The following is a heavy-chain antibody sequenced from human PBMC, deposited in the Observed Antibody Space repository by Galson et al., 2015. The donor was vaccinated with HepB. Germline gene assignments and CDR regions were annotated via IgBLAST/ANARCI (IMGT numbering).Heavy chain of an antibody. CDR3: ARGGSNYGDLPYYYYYGMDV. Sequence: LRLSCAASGFTFSSYGMHWVRQAPGKGLEWVAVIWYDGSNKYYADSVKGRFTISRDNSKNTLYLQMNSLRAEDTAVYYCARGGSNYGDLPYYYYYGMDVWGQGTTVTVSS. CDR2: IWYDGSNK. CDR1: GFTFSSYG. D-gene: IGHD4-17*01. J-gene: IGHJ6*02. V-gene: IGHV3-33*08.